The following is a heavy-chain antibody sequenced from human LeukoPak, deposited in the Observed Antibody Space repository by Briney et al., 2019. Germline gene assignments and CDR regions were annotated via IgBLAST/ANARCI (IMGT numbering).Heavy chain of an antibody. CDR1: GYSFTSYW. D-gene: IGHD3-10*01. Sequence: PGESLKISCKGSGYSFTSYWIGWVRQMPGKGLEWMGIIYPGDSDTRYSPSFQGQVTISADKPISTAYLQWSSLEASDTAMYYCARLDTVRGVITIFDFWGQGTLVTVSS. CDR2: IYPGDSDT. CDR3: ARLDTVRGVITIFDF. V-gene: IGHV5-51*01. J-gene: IGHJ4*02.